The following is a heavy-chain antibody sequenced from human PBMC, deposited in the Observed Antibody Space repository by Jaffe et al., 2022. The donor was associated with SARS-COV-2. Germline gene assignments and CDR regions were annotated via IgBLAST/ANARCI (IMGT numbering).Heavy chain of an antibody. J-gene: IGHJ6*02. CDR2: ISWNSGSI. V-gene: IGHV3-9*01. Sequence: EVQLVESGGGLVQPGRSLRLSCAASGFTFDDYAMHWVRQAPGKGLEWVSGISWNSGSIGYADSVKGRFTISRDNAKNSLYLQMNSLRAEDTALYYCAKLVNSYGSRLSDYYYGMDVWGQGTTVTVSS. CDR3: AKLVNSYGSRLSDYYYGMDV. CDR1: GFTFDDYA. D-gene: IGHD5-18*01.